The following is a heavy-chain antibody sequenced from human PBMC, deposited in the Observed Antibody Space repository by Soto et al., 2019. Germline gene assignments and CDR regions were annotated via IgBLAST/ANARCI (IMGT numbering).Heavy chain of an antibody. Sequence: ASLKVSCKASGYTFTSYDINWVRQATGQGLEWMGWMNPDSGNTGYAQKFQGRVTMTRNTSISTAYMELSSLRSEDTAVYYCAIPLKRARSDAFDICSQRTTVPVS. J-gene: IGHJ3*02. CDR3: AIPLKRARSDAFDI. D-gene: IGHD2-21*01. CDR2: MNPDSGNT. CDR1: GYTFTSYD. V-gene: IGHV1-8*01.